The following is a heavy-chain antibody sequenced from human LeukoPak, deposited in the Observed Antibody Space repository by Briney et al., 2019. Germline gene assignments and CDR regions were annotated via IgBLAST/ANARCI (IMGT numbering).Heavy chain of an antibody. CDR1: GGSISSGGYS. J-gene: IGHJ3*02. V-gene: IGHV4-30-2*01. D-gene: IGHD3-22*01. CDR3: ARTRTYYYDSSGPTERVSAFDI. CDR2: IYHSGST. Sequence: SETLSLTCAVSGGSISSGGYSWSWIRQPPGKGLEWIGYIYHSGSTYYNPSLKSRVTISVDRSKNQFSLKLSSVTAADTAVYYCARTRTYYYDSSGPTERVSAFDIWGQGTMVTVSS.